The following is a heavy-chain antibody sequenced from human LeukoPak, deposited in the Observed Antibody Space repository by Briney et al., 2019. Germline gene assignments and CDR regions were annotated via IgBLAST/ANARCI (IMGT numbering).Heavy chain of an antibody. CDR2: ISGSGGST. CDR3: AKEIMITFGGVIAPDAFDI. D-gene: IGHD3-16*02. V-gene: IGHV3-23*01. CDR1: GFTFSSYA. Sequence: GGSLRLSCAASGFTFSSYAMSWVRQAPGKGLEWVSAISGSGGSTYYADSVKGRFTISRDNPKNTLYLQMNSLRAEDTAVYYCAKEIMITFGGVIAPDAFDIWGQGTMVTVSS. J-gene: IGHJ3*02.